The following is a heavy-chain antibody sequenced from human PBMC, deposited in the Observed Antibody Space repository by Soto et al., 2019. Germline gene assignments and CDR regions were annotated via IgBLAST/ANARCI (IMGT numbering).Heavy chain of an antibody. CDR2: IKGDGSEK. J-gene: IGHJ6*02. Sequence: EVQLLESGGGLVQPGGSLRLSCAASGFTLSNHWMTWVRQAPGKGLEWVGNIKGDGSEKYYVDSVKGRFTISRDNAKNSLYLQMNSLRDEETGLYYCARDMDVWGQGTTVTVSS. CDR1: GFTLSNHW. CDR3: ARDMDV. V-gene: IGHV3-7*01.